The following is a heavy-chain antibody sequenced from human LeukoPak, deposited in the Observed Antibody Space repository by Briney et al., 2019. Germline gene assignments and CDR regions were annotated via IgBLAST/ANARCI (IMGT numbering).Heavy chain of an antibody. CDR2: IYYDGSSK. Sequence: GGSLRLSCAVSRFTFSNYGMHWVRKAPGKGLEWVALIYYDGSSKYYADSVKGRFTISRDNSKNTLYLQINSLRAEDTAVYFCARETKDTAMMYYFDFWGQGTLVTVSS. J-gene: IGHJ4*02. V-gene: IGHV3-33*01. CDR1: RFTFSNYG. D-gene: IGHD5-18*01. CDR3: ARETKDTAMMYYFDF.